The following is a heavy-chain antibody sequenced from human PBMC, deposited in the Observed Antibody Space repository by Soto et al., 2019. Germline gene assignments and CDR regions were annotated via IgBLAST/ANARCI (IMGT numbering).Heavy chain of an antibody. CDR2: IYHSGST. CDR1: GGSISSSNW. Sequence: SETLSLTCAVSGGSISSSNWWSWVRQPPGKGLEWIGEIYHSGSTNYNPSLKSRVTISVDKSKNQFSLKLSSVTAADTAVYYCAGDPNWRVIVVVPAAIFPDIPSHLSKCSGWLDPSGPGTMVTVYS. D-gene: IGHD2-2*02. CDR3: AGDPNWRVIVVVPAAIFPDIPSHLSKCSGWLDP. V-gene: IGHV4-4*02. J-gene: IGHJ5*02.